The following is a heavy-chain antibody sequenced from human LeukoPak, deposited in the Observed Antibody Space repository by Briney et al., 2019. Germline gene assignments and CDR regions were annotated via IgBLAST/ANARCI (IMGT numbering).Heavy chain of an antibody. CDR1: GGSFSGYY. D-gene: IGHD2-2*01. Sequence: SETLSLTCAVYGGSFSGYYWSWIRQPPGKGLEWIGEINHSGSTNYNPSLKSRVTISVDTSKNQFSLKLSSVTAADTAVYYCARGRGYCSSTSCYHLDVWGEGTTVTVSS. V-gene: IGHV4-34*01. CDR3: ARGRGYCSSTSCYHLDV. CDR2: INHSGST. J-gene: IGHJ6*04.